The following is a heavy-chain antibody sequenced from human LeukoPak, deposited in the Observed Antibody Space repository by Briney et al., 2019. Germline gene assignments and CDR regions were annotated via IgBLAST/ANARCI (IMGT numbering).Heavy chain of an antibody. Sequence: SETLSLTCTVSGGSITSYYWSWIRQPRGKGLEWIGYIYYSGSTNYNPSLKSRVTISVDTSKNQFSLKLSSVTAADTAVYYCARHFRTYCSGGSCYYGAFDIWGQGTMVTVSS. D-gene: IGHD2-15*01. CDR1: GGSITSYY. CDR2: IYYSGST. V-gene: IGHV4-59*08. J-gene: IGHJ3*02. CDR3: ARHFRTYCSGGSCYYGAFDI.